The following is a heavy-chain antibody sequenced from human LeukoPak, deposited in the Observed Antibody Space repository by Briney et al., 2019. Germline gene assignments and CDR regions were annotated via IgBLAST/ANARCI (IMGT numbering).Heavy chain of an antibody. J-gene: IGHJ6*03. CDR3: VRARNTLPPSYMDV. CDR1: GVSISSYD. Sequence: PAETLSLTCTVSGVSISSYDWSWIRQPPGKGLEWIGYIYYSGSTNYNPSLKRRRTISVDTYNNQFPLMLSSGTTADTAVFYTVRARNTLPPSYMDVWGKGTPVTVSS. V-gene: IGHV4-59*01. CDR2: IYYSGST.